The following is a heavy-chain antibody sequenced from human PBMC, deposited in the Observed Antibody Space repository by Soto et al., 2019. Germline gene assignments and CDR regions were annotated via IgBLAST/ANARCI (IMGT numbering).Heavy chain of an antibody. CDR2: IKSKTDGGTT. D-gene: IGHD1-26*01. CDR3: TTDIVGATIFIDYYYYYGMDV. J-gene: IGHJ6*02. Sequence: GGSLRLSCAASGFTFSNAWMNWVRQAPGKGLEWVGRIKSKTDGGTTDYAAPVKGRFTISRDDSKNTLYLQMNSLKTEDTAVYYCTTDIVGATIFIDYYYYYGMDVWGQGTTVTVSS. V-gene: IGHV3-15*07. CDR1: GFTFSNAW.